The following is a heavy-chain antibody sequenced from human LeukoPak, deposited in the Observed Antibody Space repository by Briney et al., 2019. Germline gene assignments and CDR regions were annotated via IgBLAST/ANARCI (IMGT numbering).Heavy chain of an antibody. CDR1: GFTFSTYG. Sequence: GGSLRLSCAASGFTFSTYGMHWVRQAPGKGLEWVAVISHDGSNKFYSDSVRGRFTISRDNSKNTLYLQMISLRAEDTAVYYCARDRTRVTMVRGVPPYFYYYGMDVWGRGTTATVS. CDR2: ISHDGSNK. D-gene: IGHD3-10*01. CDR3: ARDRTRVTMVRGVPPYFYYYGMDV. J-gene: IGHJ6*02. V-gene: IGHV3-30*03.